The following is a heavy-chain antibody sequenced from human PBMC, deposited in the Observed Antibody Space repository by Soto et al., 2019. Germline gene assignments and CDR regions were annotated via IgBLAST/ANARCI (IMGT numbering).Heavy chain of an antibody. CDR1: GYTFTSYA. CDR2: INAGNGNT. CDR3: ARDPSMGGNPDEYYYYYGMDV. V-gene: IGHV1-3*01. J-gene: IGHJ6*02. Sequence: GASVKVSCKASGYTFTSYAMHWVRQAPGQRLEWMGWINAGNGNTKYSQKFQGRVTITRDTSASTAYMELSSLRSEDTAVYYCARDPSMGGNPDEYYYYYGMDVWGQGTTVTVSS. D-gene: IGHD2-15*01.